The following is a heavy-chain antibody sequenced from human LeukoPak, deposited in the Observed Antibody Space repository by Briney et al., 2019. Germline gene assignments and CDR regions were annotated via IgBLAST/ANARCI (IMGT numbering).Heavy chain of an antibody. J-gene: IGHJ4*02. V-gene: IGHV1-18*01. D-gene: IGHD3-9*01. CDR3: ARGPGGILTGYYDY. CDR1: GYTFTNYG. Sequence: ASVKVSCKASGYTFTNYGFSWVRQAPGPGLEWMGWISAYNGNTNYAQKLQGRVTLTTDTSTSTAYMDLRSLRSDDTAVCYCARGPGGILTGYYDYWGQGTLVTVSS. CDR2: ISAYNGNT.